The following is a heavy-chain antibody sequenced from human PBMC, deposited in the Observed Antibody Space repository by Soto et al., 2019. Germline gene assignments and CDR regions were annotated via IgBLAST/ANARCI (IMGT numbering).Heavy chain of an antibody. Sequence: QVQLVESGGGLVKPGGSLRLSCAASGFTFSDYYMSWIRQAPGKGLEWVSYISSSGSTIYYADSVKGRFTISRDNAKNSLYLQMNSLRAEDTAVYYCAREPKLSSQHVLLWFGELSSPWFDPWGQGTLVTVSS. J-gene: IGHJ5*02. CDR3: AREPKLSSQHVLLWFGELSSPWFDP. V-gene: IGHV3-11*01. CDR1: GFTFSDYY. CDR2: ISSSGSTI. D-gene: IGHD3-10*01.